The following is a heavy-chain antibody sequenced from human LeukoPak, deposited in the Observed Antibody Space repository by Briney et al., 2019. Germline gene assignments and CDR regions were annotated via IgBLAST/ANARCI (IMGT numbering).Heavy chain of an antibody. CDR3: ARANQGYHDENYYYYYGMDV. CDR2: IIPILGIA. V-gene: IGHV1-69*04. D-gene: IGHD2-2*01. Sequence: ASVKVSCKASGGTFSSYAISWVRQAPGQGLEWMGRIIPILGIANYAQKFQGRVTITADKSTSTAYMELSSLRSEDTAVYYCARANQGYHDENYYYYYGMDVWGQGTTVTVSS. J-gene: IGHJ6*02. CDR1: GGTFSSYA.